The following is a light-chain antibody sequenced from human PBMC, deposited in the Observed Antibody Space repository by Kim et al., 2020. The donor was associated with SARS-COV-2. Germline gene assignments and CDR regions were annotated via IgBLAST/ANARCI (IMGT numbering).Light chain of an antibody. Sequence: DIQMTQSPSTLSASLGDGVTITCRASQNVDTWLAWYQQRPGKAPRLLIYRASSLQSGVPSRFSASGSGTEFALTIRSLQPDDFATYYCQQYSSRPWTFGQWTKVDIK. CDR1: QNVDTW. J-gene: IGKJ1*01. V-gene: IGKV1-5*03. CDR2: RAS. CDR3: QQYSSRPWT.